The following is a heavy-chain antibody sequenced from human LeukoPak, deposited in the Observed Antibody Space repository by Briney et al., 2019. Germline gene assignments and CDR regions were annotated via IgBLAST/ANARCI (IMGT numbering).Heavy chain of an antibody. Sequence: PGGSLRLSCAASGFTFSDYYMSWIRQAPGKGLEWVSYISSSGSTIYYADSVKGRFTISRDNAKNSLYLQMNSLRVEDTAVYYCARSPMVRGIIAHFDYWGQGTLVTVSS. D-gene: IGHD3-10*01. CDR3: ARSPMVRGIIAHFDY. V-gene: IGHV3-11*04. CDR1: GFTFSDYY. CDR2: ISSSGSTI. J-gene: IGHJ4*02.